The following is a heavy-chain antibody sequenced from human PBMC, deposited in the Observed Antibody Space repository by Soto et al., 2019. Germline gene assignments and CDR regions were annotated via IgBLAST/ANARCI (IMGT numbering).Heavy chain of an antibody. D-gene: IGHD4-17*01. Sequence: SETLSLTCPVSGVSISIYYWNWIRQYPGKGLEWIGNIYYSGNTNYNPSLKSRVIISIDTSKTQLSLKLSSVTAADAAVYFCAGTDYGDYEFDYWGQGAQVTVSS. J-gene: IGHJ4*02. V-gene: IGHV4-59*01. CDR3: AGTDYGDYEFDY. CDR1: GVSISIYY. CDR2: IYYSGNT.